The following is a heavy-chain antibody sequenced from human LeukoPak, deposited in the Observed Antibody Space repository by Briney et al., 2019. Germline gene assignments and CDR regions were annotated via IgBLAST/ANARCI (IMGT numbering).Heavy chain of an antibody. Sequence: GASVKVSCKASGYTFTSYYMHWVRQAPGQGLEWMGIINPTGGSTSNAQKFQGRVTMTRDMSTSTVYMELSSLRSEDTAVYYCARAAARYYFDYWGQGTLVTVSS. CDR3: ARAAARYYFDY. CDR1: GYTFTSYY. J-gene: IGHJ4*02. D-gene: IGHD2-2*01. CDR2: INPTGGST. V-gene: IGHV1-46*01.